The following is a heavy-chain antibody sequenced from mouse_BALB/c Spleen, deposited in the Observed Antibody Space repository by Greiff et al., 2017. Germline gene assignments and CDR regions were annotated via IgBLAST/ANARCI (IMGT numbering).Heavy chain of an antibody. CDR1: GFTFSSYT. CDR2: ISNGGGST. CDR3: ARSHYGNPYYFDY. Sequence: EVKLVESGGGLVQPGGSLKLSCAASGFTFSSYTMSWVRQTPEKRLEWVAYISNGGGSTYYPDTVKGRFTISRDNAKNTLYLQMSSLKSEDTAMYYCARSHYGNPYYFDYWGQGTTLTVSS. V-gene: IGHV5-12-2*01. J-gene: IGHJ2*01. D-gene: IGHD2-1*01.